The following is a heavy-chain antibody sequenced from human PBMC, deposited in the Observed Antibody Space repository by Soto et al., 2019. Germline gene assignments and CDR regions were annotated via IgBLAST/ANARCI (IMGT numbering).Heavy chain of an antibody. CDR2: VSSTGST. Sequence: SEILSLTCTVSGASITQYYWNWIRQSPGKGLEWIVSVSSTGSTVFNPSLTSRVTVSLDTSKNQFSLTLNSVTAADTAVYYCARVGYCSGGSCLDYWGQGTLVTVS. CDR1: GASITQYY. D-gene: IGHD2-15*01. J-gene: IGHJ4*02. CDR3: ARVGYCSGGSCLDY. V-gene: IGHV4-59*01.